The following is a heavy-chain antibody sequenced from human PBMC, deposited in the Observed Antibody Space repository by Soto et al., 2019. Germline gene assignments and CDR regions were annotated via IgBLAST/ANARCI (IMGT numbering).Heavy chain of an antibody. D-gene: IGHD2-8*01. CDR3: ARGGYCTNGVCYRRYYYYGMDV. J-gene: IGHJ6*02. CDR1: CSTFTSYG. CDR2: ISAYNGNT. V-gene: IGHV1-18*01. Sequence: ASVKVSCTASCSTFTSYGISSVRQAPGQGLEWMGWISAYNGNTNYAQKLQGRVTMTTDTSTSTAYMELRSLRSDDTAVYYCARGGYCTNGVCYRRYYYYGMDVWGQGTTVNVSS.